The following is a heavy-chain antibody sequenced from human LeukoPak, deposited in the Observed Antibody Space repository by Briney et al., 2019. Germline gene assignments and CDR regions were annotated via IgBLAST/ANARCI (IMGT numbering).Heavy chain of an antibody. V-gene: IGHV1-69*06. CDR2: IIPIFGTA. CDR1: GGTFSSYA. D-gene: IGHD1-26*01. Sequence: ASVKVSCKASGGTFSSYAISWVRQAPGQGLEWMGGIIPIFGTANYAQKFQGRVTITADKSTSTVYMELSRLRSDDTAVYYCARTVGATAETAFDIWGQGTMVTVSS. CDR3: ARTVGATAETAFDI. J-gene: IGHJ3*02.